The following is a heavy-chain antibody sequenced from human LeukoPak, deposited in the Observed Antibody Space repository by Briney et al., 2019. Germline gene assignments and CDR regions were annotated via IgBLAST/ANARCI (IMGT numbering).Heavy chain of an antibody. Sequence: GGSLRPSCAPSGFTFSRHGMHWVRQAPGKGLEWVSGITGSGGSTDYADSVKGRFTISRDNSKNTLYLQMNSLRAEDTAVYYCAKDSVGNTGYYYYWGQGTLVTVSS. V-gene: IGHV3-23*01. CDR2: ITGSGGST. J-gene: IGHJ4*02. CDR1: GFTFSRHG. CDR3: AKDSVGNTGYYYY. D-gene: IGHD3-9*01.